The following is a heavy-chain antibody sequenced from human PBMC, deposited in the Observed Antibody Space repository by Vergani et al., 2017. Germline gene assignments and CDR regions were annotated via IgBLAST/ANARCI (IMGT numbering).Heavy chain of an antibody. J-gene: IGHJ6*03. CDR1: GYTFTSYD. V-gene: IGHV1-8*01. CDR3: ARVSYGYCSSTSCSRPDYSDYYYYMDV. Sequence: QVQLVQSGAEVKKPGASVKVSCKASGYTFTSYDINWVRQATGQGLEWMGWMHPNSGNTGYAQKFQSRVTMTRNTSISTAYMELRSLRSEDTAVYYCARVSYGYCSSTSCSRPDYSDYYYYMDVWGKGTTVTVSS. D-gene: IGHD2-2*03. CDR2: MHPNSGNT.